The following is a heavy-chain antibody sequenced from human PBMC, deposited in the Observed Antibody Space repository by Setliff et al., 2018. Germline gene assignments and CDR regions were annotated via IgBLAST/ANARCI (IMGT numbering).Heavy chain of an antibody. J-gene: IGHJ5*02. D-gene: IGHD3-3*01. Sequence: SETLSLTCSVSGGSISSYFWNWVRQPAGKGLEWIGRIYSNENTNYNPSLKSRVTMSIDTSKNQLSLKLSSVTAADTAVYYCARERTIFGILVISGWFDPWGQGTVVTVSS. CDR3: ARERTIFGILVISGWFDP. CDR1: GGSISSYF. CDR2: IYSNENT. V-gene: IGHV4-4*07.